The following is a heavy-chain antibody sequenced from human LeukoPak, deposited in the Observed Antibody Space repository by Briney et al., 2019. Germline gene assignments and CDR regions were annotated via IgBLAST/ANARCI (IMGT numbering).Heavy chain of an antibody. CDR1: GDSFSSSNW. CDR3: ARWGVGPSYFDY. D-gene: IGHD1-26*01. J-gene: IGHJ4*02. CDR2: IYHSGST. Sequence: PSGTLSLTCAVSGDSFSSSNWWSWVRQPPGKGLEWIGEIYHSGSTNYNPSLESRVTISVDKSKNQFSLKLNSVTAADTAVYYCARWGVGPSYFDYWGQGTLVTVSS. V-gene: IGHV4-4*02.